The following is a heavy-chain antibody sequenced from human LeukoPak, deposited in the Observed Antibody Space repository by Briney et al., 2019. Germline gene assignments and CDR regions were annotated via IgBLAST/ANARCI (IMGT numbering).Heavy chain of an antibody. CDR1: GYTFTSYY. D-gene: IGHD2-2*01. CDR2: INPSGGNT. CDR3: ARGPYSTTSYNWFDP. J-gene: IGHJ5*02. V-gene: IGHV1-46*01. Sequence: ASVKVSCKASGYTFTSYYMHWVRQAPGQGLEWMGIINPSGGNTSYAQKFQGRVTMTTDTSTNTAYLELRSLTSDDTATYYCARGPYSTTSYNWFDPWGQGTLVSVSP.